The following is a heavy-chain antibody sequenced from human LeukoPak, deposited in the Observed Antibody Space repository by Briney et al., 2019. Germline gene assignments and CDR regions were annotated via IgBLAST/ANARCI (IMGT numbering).Heavy chain of an antibody. CDR3: AKEGAYPIITYDS. Sequence: GGSLRLSCTVSGFTLETFGTAWVRQAPGKGLEWVAKIKRDGNEKNYVDSVKGRFSISRDNAKNSLYLQMDSLRAEDTAVYYCAKEGAYPIITYDSWGQGALVTVSS. CDR1: GFTLETFG. D-gene: IGHD3-10*01. CDR2: IKRDGNEK. V-gene: IGHV3-7*01. J-gene: IGHJ5*01.